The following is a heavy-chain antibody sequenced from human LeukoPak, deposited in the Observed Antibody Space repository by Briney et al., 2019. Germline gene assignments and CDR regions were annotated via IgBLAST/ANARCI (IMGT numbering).Heavy chain of an antibody. Sequence: SETLSLTCTVSGGSISSSSYYWGWIRQPPGKGLEWIGSIYYSGSTYYNPSLKSRVTISVDTSKNQFSLMLSSVTAADTAVYYCARHNPYYDSSGYYRDWGQGTLVTVSS. CDR3: ARHNPYYDSSGYYRD. J-gene: IGHJ4*02. D-gene: IGHD3-22*01. CDR1: GGSISSSSYY. CDR2: IYYSGST. V-gene: IGHV4-39*01.